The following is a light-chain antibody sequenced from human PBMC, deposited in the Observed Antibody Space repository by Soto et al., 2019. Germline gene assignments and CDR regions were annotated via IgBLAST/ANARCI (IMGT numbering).Light chain of an antibody. J-gene: IGLJ1*01. CDR1: SSDVGGYNY. Sequence: QSALTQPASVSGSPGHSITISCSGTSSDVGGYNYVSWYQQHPGEAPKLMIYDVSNRPSGVSNRFSGSKSGNTASLTISGLQAEDEADYYCSSYISTSTLNVFGTGTKLTVL. CDR3: SSYISTSTLNV. CDR2: DVS. V-gene: IGLV2-14*03.